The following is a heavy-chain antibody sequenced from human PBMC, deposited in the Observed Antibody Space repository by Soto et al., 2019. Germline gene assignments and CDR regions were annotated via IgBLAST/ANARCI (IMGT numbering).Heavy chain of an antibody. Sequence: SLTCTVSGGSISSGGYYWSWIRQHPGKGLEWIGYIYYSGSTYYNPSLKSRVTISVDTSKNQFSLKLSSVTAADTAVYYCARDSRYFDWLDYYYYGMDVWGQGTTVTVSS. V-gene: IGHV4-31*03. D-gene: IGHD3-9*01. CDR1: GGSISSGGYY. CDR2: IYYSGST. CDR3: ARDSRYFDWLDYYYYGMDV. J-gene: IGHJ6*02.